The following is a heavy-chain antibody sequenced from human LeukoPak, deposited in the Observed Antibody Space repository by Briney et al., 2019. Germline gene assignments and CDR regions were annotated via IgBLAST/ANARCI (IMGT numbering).Heavy chain of an antibody. CDR2: IIGSGNSI. V-gene: IGHV3-23*01. CDR1: GFTFGTYA. Sequence: PGGSLRLSCAASGFTFGTYAMSWVRQAPGKGLEWVSLIIGSGNSIHYADSVKGRFTITRDNFKNTVFLQLNGLRPEDTAVYYCAKHGDNVWGSFRFGLDYWGQGTLVTVSS. J-gene: IGHJ4*02. CDR3: AKHGDNVWGSFRFGLDY. D-gene: IGHD3-16*02.